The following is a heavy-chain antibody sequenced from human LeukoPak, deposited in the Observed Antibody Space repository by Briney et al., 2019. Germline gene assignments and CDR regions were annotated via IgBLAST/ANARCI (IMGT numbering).Heavy chain of an antibody. Sequence: PSETLSLTCAVYGGSFSGYYWSWIRQPPGKGLEWIGEINHSGSTNYNPSLKSRVTISVDTSKNQFSLKLSSVTAADTAVYYCARVSLRGFDYWGQGTLVTVSS. CDR2: INHSGST. D-gene: IGHD5-12*01. J-gene: IGHJ4*02. CDR3: ARVSLRGFDY. V-gene: IGHV4-34*01. CDR1: GGSFSGYY.